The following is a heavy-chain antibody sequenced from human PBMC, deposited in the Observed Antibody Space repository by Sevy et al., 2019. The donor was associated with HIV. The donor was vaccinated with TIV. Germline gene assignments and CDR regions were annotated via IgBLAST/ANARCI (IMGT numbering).Heavy chain of an antibody. J-gene: IGHJ4*02. CDR1: GFTFSSYS. Sequence: GGSLRLSCAASGFTFSSYSMNWVRQAPGKGLEWVSSISSSSSYIYYADSVKGRFTISRDNAKNSLHLQMNSLRAEDTAVYYCARAFYDFWSGYYDFDYWGQGTLVTVSS. CDR3: ARAFYDFWSGYYDFDY. V-gene: IGHV3-21*01. CDR2: ISSSSSYI. D-gene: IGHD3-3*01.